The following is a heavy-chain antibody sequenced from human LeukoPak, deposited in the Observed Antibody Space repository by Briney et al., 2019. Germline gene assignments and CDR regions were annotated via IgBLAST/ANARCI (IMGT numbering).Heavy chain of an antibody. CDR3: ARVAEGGFDY. V-gene: IGHV3-23*01. D-gene: IGHD2-15*01. CDR2: LRGDGET. CDR1: GFIFSNYA. J-gene: IGHJ4*02. Sequence: GGSLRLSCAASGFIFSNYAMSWVRQAPARGLEWVSSLRGDGETFYADSVRGRFTLSRDDSRNTVYLQLNNLRAEDTAVYYCARVAEGGFDYWGQGTLVTVSS.